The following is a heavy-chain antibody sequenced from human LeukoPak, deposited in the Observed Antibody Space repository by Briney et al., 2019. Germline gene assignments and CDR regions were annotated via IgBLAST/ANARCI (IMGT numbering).Heavy chain of an antibody. Sequence: PGGSLRLSCTASGFIVTNNYINWVRQAPGKGLEWVSYISSSSSTIHYADSVKGRFTISRDNAKNSLYLQMNSLRDEDTAVYYCARLAAAGTGEDYWGQGTLVTVSS. CDR2: ISSSSSTI. V-gene: IGHV3-48*02. D-gene: IGHD6-13*01. CDR3: ARLAAAGTGEDY. J-gene: IGHJ4*02. CDR1: GFIVTNNY.